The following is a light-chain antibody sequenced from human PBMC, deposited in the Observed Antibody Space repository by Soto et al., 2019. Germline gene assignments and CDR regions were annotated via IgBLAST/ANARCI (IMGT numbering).Light chain of an antibody. CDR1: QSVSSN. Sequence: EIVMTQSPATLSVSPGERATLSCRASQSVSSNLAWYQQKPGQAPRLLIYGASTRATVIPARFSGSGSWTEFTLTISSMQSEDFAVYYCQQYNNWPPTFGQGTRLEIK. CDR3: QQYNNWPPT. J-gene: IGKJ5*01. CDR2: GAS. V-gene: IGKV3-15*01.